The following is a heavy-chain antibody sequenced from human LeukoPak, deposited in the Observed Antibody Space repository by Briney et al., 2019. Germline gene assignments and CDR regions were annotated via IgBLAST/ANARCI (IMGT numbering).Heavy chain of an antibody. CDR1: GGTFSSYA. J-gene: IGHJ6*04. D-gene: IGHD5-18*01. V-gene: IGHV1-69*06. Sequence: SVKVSCKASGGTFSSYAISWVRQAPGQGLEWMGGIIPIFGTANYAQKFQGRVTITADKSTSTAYMELSSLRSEDTAVYYCARDVGTAMATHYYYYGMDVWGKGTTVTVSS. CDR2: IIPIFGTA. CDR3: ARDVGTAMATHYYYYGMDV.